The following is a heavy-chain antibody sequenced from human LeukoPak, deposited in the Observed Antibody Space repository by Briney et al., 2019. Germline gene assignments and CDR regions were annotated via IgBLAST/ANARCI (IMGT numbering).Heavy chain of an antibody. CDR2: IYYSGST. D-gene: IGHD6-19*01. J-gene: IGHJ6*03. V-gene: IGHV4-39*07. CDR1: GGSISSSSYY. Sequence: PSETLSLTCTVSGGSISSSSYYWGWIRQPPGKGLEWIGSIYYSGSTYYNPSLKSRVTISVDTSKNQFSLKLSSVTAADTAVYYCARVGGGSSGWLYYYYYMDVWGKGTTVTVSS. CDR3: ARVGGGSSGWLYYYYYMDV.